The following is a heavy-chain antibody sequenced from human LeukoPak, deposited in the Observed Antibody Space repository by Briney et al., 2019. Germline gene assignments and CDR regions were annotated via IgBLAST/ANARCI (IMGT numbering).Heavy chain of an antibody. Sequence: SETLSLTCAVYGGSFSVYYWSWIRQPPGKGLEWIGEINHSGSTNYNPSLKSRVTISVDTSKNQFSLKLSSVTAADTAVYYCARDGRFPPEVLPRYFDYWGQGTLVTVSS. CDR1: GGSFSVYY. CDR3: ARDGRFPPEVLPRYFDY. CDR2: INHSGST. J-gene: IGHJ4*02. V-gene: IGHV4-34*01. D-gene: IGHD1-26*01.